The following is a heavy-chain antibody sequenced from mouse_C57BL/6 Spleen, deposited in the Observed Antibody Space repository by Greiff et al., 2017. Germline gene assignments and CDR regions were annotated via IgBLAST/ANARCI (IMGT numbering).Heavy chain of an antibody. CDR3: TSGGSSSWFAY. D-gene: IGHD1-1*01. V-gene: IGHV14-4*01. J-gene: IGHJ3*01. CDR2: IDPENGDT. CDR1: GFNIKDDY. Sequence: EVQLQQSGAELVRPGASVKLSCTASGFNIKDDYMHWVKQRPEQGLEWIGRIDPENGDTEYASKFQGKATITADTSSNTAYLQLSSLTSADTAVYYGTSGGSSSWFAYWGQGTLVTVSA.